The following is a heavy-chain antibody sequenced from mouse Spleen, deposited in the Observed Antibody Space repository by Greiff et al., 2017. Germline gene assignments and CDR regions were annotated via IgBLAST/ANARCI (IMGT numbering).Heavy chain of an antibody. V-gene: IGHV1-64*01. CDR1: GYTFTSYW. CDR2: IHPNSGST. J-gene: IGHJ2*01. Sequence: QVQLQQSGAELVKPGASVKLSCKASGYTFTSYWMHWVKQRPGQGLEWIGMIHPNSGSTNYNEKFKSKATLTVDKSSSTAYMQLSSLTSEDSAVYYCARSGYGDPYYFDYWGQGTTLTVSS. D-gene: IGHD2-13*01. CDR3: ARSGYGDPYYFDY.